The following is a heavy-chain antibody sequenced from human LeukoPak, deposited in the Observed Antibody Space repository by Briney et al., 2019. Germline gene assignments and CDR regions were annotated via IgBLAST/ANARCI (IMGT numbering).Heavy chain of an antibody. D-gene: IGHD6-19*01. CDR1: GFTFSTYA. Sequence: GGSLRLSCAASGFTFSTYAMHWVRQAPGKGLEWVAAISYDGPNKRHADSVKGRFTISRDNSKNTLYLQMNSLRAEDTAVYYCARGVRIAVAGYIDYWGQGTLVTVSS. J-gene: IGHJ4*02. V-gene: IGHV3-30*04. CDR3: ARGVRIAVAGYIDY. CDR2: ISYDGPNK.